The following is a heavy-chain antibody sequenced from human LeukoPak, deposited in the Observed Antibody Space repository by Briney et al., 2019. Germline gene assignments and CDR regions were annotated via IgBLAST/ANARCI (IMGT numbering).Heavy chain of an antibody. CDR2: IYSSGNT. D-gene: IGHD3-3*02. CDR1: GVSISSGSNY. V-gene: IGHV4-39*07. Sequence: SETLSLTCSVSGVSISSGSNYWGWIRQPPGKTLEWIGSIYSSGNTYYNPSLKSRVIILIDTAKNHFSLNLSSVTAADTAVYYCARLLAWQNYYYYYYMDVWGKGTTVTISS. CDR3: ARLLAWQNYYYYYYMDV. J-gene: IGHJ6*03.